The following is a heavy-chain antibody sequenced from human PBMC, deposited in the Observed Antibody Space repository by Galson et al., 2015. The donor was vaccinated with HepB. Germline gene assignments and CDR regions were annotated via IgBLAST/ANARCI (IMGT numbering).Heavy chain of an antibody. Sequence: SLRLSCAASGFTFSSFDMHWVRQAPGKGLEWVAVISYDGSNKYYSDSVKGRFTISRDNSKNTLYLQVNSLRAEDTAVYYCARDRGNGDYLDYWGQGALVTVSS. CDR1: GFTFSSFD. V-gene: IGHV3-30*04. D-gene: IGHD4-17*01. CDR3: ARDRGNGDYLDY. CDR2: ISYDGSNK. J-gene: IGHJ4*02.